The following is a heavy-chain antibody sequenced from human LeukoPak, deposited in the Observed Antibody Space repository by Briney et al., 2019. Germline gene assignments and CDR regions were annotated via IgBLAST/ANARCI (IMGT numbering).Heavy chain of an antibody. J-gene: IGHJ6*04. CDR3: ARDRLGFRVDV. V-gene: IGHV4-4*07. CDR1: GDSISTYY. CDR2: INTSGNT. Sequence: SETLSLTCTVSGDSISTYYWSRIRQSAGKGLEWIGRINTSGNTNYNPSLKSRVTMSLDTSKNQFSLNLSSVTVADTAVYYCARDRLGFRVDVWGKGTTVTVSS. D-gene: IGHD3-10*01.